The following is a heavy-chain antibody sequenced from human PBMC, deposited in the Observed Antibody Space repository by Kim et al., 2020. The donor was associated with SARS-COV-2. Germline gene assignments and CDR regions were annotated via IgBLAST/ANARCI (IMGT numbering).Heavy chain of an antibody. CDR3: DTFPVLGLSAFDI. CDR1: RFTFSNSR. V-gene: IGHV3-15*01. Sequence: GGSLRLSCAGSRFTFSNSRMSWVRQAPGKGLEWVCYIKSNVDGVTTDESARVKVSFTSSRDNTKRTLYLQMSSMQPKDTGVYYSDTFPVLGLSAFDIWG. J-gene: IGHJ3*02. D-gene: IGHD2-21*02. CDR2: IKSNVDGVTT.